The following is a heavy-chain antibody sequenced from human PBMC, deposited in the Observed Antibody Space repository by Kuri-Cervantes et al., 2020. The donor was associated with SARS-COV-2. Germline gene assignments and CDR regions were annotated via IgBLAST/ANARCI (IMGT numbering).Heavy chain of an antibody. CDR2: INSDGSST. D-gene: IGHD6-6*01. Sequence: GGSLRLSCAASGFTFSSYWMHWVRQAPGKGLVWVSRINSDGSSTSYADSVKGRFTISRDNAKNTLYLQMSSLRAEDTAVYYCARGIAARRGYYYYGMDVWGQGTTVTVSS. J-gene: IGHJ6*02. CDR3: ARGIAARRGYYYYGMDV. V-gene: IGHV3-74*01. CDR1: GFTFSSYW.